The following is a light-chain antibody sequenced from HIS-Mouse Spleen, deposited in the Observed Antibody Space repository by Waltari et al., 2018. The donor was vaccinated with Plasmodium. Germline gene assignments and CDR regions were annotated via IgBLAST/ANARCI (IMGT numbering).Light chain of an antibody. J-gene: IGLJ2*01. CDR3: QAWDSSTVV. V-gene: IGLV3-1*01. CDR1: KLGYKY. CDR2: QDS. Sequence: SYELTQPPSVSVSPGQTASITCSGDKLGYKYACWYQQKPGQSHVLVIYQDSKRPSGIPERVAGSNAGNTATLTISGTQAMDEADYYCQAWDSSTVVFGGGTKLTVL.